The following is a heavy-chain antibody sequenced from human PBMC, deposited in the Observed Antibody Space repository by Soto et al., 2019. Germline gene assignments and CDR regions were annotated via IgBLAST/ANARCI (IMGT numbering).Heavy chain of an antibody. CDR2: FRSGGDDDTT. V-gene: IGHV3-23*01. J-gene: IGHJ4*02. Sequence: HPGGSLRLSCAASGFTFSSYSMSWVRQAPGKGLEWVSGFRSGGDDDTTYYADSVRGRFTISRDNSKNTLFLQMNSLRAEDTATYYCAKKVNSGSGSQFFDYWGQGTLVTVSS. CDR3: AKKVNSGSGSQFFDY. D-gene: IGHD3-10*01. CDR1: GFTFSSYS.